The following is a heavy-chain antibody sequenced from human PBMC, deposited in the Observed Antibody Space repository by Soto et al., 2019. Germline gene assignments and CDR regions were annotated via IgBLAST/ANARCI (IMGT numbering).Heavy chain of an antibody. CDR1: GGSISSSNW. V-gene: IGHV4-4*02. CDR2: IYHSGST. J-gene: IGHJ6*02. Sequence: PSETLSLTCAVSGGSISSSNWWSWVRQPPGKGLEWIGEIYHSGSTNYNPSLKSRVTISVDKSKNQFSLKLSSVTAADTAVYYCARTNARTTGTTDYYYGMDVPGQVTTVTVSS. D-gene: IGHD1-1*01. CDR3: ARTNARTTGTTDYYYGMDV.